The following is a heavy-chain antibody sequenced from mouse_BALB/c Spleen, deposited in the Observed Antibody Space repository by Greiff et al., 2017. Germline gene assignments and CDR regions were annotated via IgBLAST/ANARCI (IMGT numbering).Heavy chain of an antibody. CDR1: GFAFSSYD. CDR3: ARHGRLREDSWFAY. CDR2: ISSGGGST. V-gene: IGHV5-12-1*01. Sequence: EVKLVESGGGLVKPGGSLKLSCAASGFAFSSYDMSWVRQTPEKRLEWVAYISSGGGSTYYPDTVKGRFTISRDNAKNTLYLQMSSLKSEDTAMYYCARHGRLREDSWFAYWGQGTLVTVSA. J-gene: IGHJ3*01. D-gene: IGHD2-4*01.